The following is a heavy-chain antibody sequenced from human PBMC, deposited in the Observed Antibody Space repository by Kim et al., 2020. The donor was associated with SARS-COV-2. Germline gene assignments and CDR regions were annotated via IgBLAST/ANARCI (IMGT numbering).Heavy chain of an antibody. Sequence: SETLSLTCTVSGGSISSSSYYWGWIRQPPGKGLEWIGSIYYSGSTYYNPSLKSRVTISVDTSKNQFSLKLSSVTAADTAVYYCARQFGIAAAGATTFDIWGQGTMVTVSS. D-gene: IGHD6-13*01. CDR3: ARQFGIAAAGATTFDI. CDR2: IYYSGST. CDR1: GGSISSSSYY. V-gene: IGHV4-39*01. J-gene: IGHJ3*02.